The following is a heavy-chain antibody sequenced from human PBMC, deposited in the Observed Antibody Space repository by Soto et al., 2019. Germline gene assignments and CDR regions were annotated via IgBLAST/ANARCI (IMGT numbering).Heavy chain of an antibody. D-gene: IGHD2-15*01. CDR1: GFSLNTTGVS. CDR2: IFWDDDR. CDR3: AHRLRYCTGGSCYSFHYFDS. Sequence: QITLKESGPTLVKPTQTLTLTCTVSGFSLNTTGVSVGWIRQPPGKALEWLALIFWDDDRRYRPSLKSRVTITKDTSRNQVVLTMTNMDPVDTATYYCAHRLRYCTGGSCYSFHYFDSWGPGTRVTVSS. V-gene: IGHV2-5*02. J-gene: IGHJ4*02.